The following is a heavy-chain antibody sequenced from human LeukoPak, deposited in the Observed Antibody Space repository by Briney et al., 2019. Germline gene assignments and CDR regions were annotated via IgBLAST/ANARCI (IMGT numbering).Heavy chain of an antibody. J-gene: IGHJ4*02. Sequence: GGSLRLSCAASGFTFSDSYMTWVRQAPGKGVEWVAYISGSGHDINYSESAKGRFTISRDNAKNSLDLQMNSLRAEDTAVYYCARDTLGEGEDANYAVYYFDYWGQGTPVTVSS. CDR1: GFTFSDSY. V-gene: IGHV3-11*06. CDR3: ARDTLGEGEDANYAVYYFDY. D-gene: IGHD4/OR15-4a*01. CDR2: ISGSGHDI.